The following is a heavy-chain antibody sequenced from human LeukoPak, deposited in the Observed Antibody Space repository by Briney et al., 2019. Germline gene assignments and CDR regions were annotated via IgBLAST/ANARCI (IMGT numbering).Heavy chain of an antibody. CDR1: GYTFTSYY. Sequence: ASVKVSCKASGYTFTSYYMHWVRQAPGQGLEWMGIINPSGGSTSYAQKFQGRVTMTRDTSTSTVYMELSSLRSEDTAVYYCARSSSFDSSGYYYPFDSWGQGTLVTVSS. D-gene: IGHD3-22*01. CDR3: ARSSSFDSSGYYYPFDS. CDR2: INPSGGST. J-gene: IGHJ4*02. V-gene: IGHV1-46*01.